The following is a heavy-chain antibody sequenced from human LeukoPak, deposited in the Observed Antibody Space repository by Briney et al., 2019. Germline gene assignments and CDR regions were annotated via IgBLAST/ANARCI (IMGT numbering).Heavy chain of an antibody. V-gene: IGHV4-59*01. D-gene: IGHD3-10*01. CDR3: ARGDYYYGSGSYYNSGISYYYYYYMDV. J-gene: IGHJ6*03. CDR1: GGSISSYY. CDR2: IDYSGST. Sequence: SETLSLTCTVSGGSISSYYWSWIRQPPGKGLEWIGYIDYSGSTNYNPSLKSRVTISVDTSKNQFSLKMSSVTAADTAVYYCARGDYYYGSGSYYNSGISYYYYYYMDVWGKGTTVTISS.